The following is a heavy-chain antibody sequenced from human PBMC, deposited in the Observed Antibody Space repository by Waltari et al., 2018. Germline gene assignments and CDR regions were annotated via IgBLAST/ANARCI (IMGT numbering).Heavy chain of an antibody. D-gene: IGHD2-15*01. CDR2: IYYSGST. J-gene: IGHJ5*02. CDR1: GGSISSYY. CDR3: ARDNVGDCSGGSCYSSPWFDP. V-gene: IGHV4-59*01. Sequence: QVQLQESGPGLVTPSETLSLTCTVSGGSISSYYWSWIRQPPGKGLEWIGYIYYSGSTNYNPSLKSRVTISVDTSKNQFSLKLSSVTAADTAVYYCARDNVGDCSGGSCYSSPWFDPWGQGTLVTVSS.